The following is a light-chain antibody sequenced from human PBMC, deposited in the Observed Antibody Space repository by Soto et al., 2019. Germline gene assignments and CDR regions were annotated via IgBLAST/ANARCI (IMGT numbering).Light chain of an antibody. J-gene: IGKJ1*01. CDR1: QSVSSSY. V-gene: IGKV3-20*01. Sequence: EIVITQFPATLSVSPGERATLSCRASQSVSSSYLAWYQQKPGQAPRLLIYGASSRATGIPDRFSGSGSGTDFTLTISRLEPEEFATYYCKQSYSTPPTFGQGTKGDIK. CDR3: KQSYSTPPT. CDR2: GAS.